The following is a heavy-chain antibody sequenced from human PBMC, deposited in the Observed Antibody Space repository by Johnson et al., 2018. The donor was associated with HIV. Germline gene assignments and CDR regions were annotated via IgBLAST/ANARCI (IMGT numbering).Heavy chain of an antibody. CDR1: GFTVSSNY. D-gene: IGHD2-8*01. CDR2: INWNGGST. Sequence: VQLVESGGGVVQPGGSLRLSCAASGFTVSSNYMTWVRQGPGKGLEWVSGINWNGGSTGYADSVKGRFTISRDNAKNSLYLQMNSLRAEDTALYYCAREMVGGFHAFDIWGQGTMVTVSS. V-gene: IGHV3-20*04. CDR3: AREMVGGFHAFDI. J-gene: IGHJ3*02.